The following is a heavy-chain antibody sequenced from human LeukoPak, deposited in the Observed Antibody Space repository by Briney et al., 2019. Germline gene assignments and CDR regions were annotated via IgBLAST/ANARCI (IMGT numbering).Heavy chain of an antibody. D-gene: IGHD6-13*01. J-gene: IGHJ5*02. Sequence: PGGSLRLSCAVSGFTFDDYAMHWVRQAPGKGLVWVSGISWNSGSIGYADSVKGRFTISRDNAKNSLYLQMNSLRAEDTALYYCAKGAQQLDNWFDPWGQGTLVTVSS. CDR3: AKGAQQLDNWFDP. CDR1: GFTFDDYA. CDR2: ISWNSGSI. V-gene: IGHV3-9*01.